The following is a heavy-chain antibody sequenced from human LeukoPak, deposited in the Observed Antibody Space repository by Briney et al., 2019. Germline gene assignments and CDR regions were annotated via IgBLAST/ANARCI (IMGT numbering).Heavy chain of an antibody. V-gene: IGHV1-69*04. Sequence: GASVKVSCKASGGTFSSYAISWVRQAPGQGLEWMGRIIPILGIANYAQKFQGRVTITADKSTSTAYMELSRLRSDDTAVYYCARDLFSGSERNDAFDIWGQGTMVTVSS. CDR2: IIPILGIA. D-gene: IGHD1-26*01. CDR3: ARDLFSGSERNDAFDI. CDR1: GGTFSSYA. J-gene: IGHJ3*02.